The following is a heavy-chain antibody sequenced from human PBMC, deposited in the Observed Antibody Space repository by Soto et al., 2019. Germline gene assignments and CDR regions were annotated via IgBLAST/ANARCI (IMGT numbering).Heavy chain of an antibody. CDR3: AKGGGRIVPRHFDN. J-gene: IGHJ4*02. CDR1: GFTFSNYA. CDR2: ISSGGGSP. D-gene: IGHD1-26*01. V-gene: IGHV3-23*01. Sequence: GGSLRLSCAASGFTFSNYAMSWVRQAPGKWLEWVSGISSGGGSPYNADSVKGRFSISRDNSKNTLYLQMNSLRAEDTAVYYCAKGGGRIVPRHFDNWGQGSTVTVSS.